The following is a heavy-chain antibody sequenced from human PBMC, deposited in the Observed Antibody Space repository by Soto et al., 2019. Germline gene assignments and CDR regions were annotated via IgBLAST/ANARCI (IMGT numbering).Heavy chain of an antibody. V-gene: IGHV3-30*18. Sequence: QVQLVESGGGVVQPGRSLRLSCAASGFTFSSYGMHWVRQAPGKGLEWVAVISYDGSNKYYADSVKGRFTISRDNSKNTLYLQMNSLRAEDKAVYYCAKEALGVLGTWGQGTLVTVSS. CDR3: AKEALGVLGT. J-gene: IGHJ4*02. CDR1: GFTFSSYG. D-gene: IGHD1-26*01. CDR2: ISYDGSNK.